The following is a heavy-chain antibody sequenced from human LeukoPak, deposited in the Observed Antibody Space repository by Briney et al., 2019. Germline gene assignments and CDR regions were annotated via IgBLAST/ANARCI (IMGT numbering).Heavy chain of an antibody. V-gene: IGHV3-9*01. J-gene: IGHJ6*03. CDR1: GFTFEDHA. Sequence: GRSLRLSCAASGFTFEDHAMHWVRQAPGKGLEWVSGISWNSGSIGYADSVKGRFTISRDNAKNSLYLQMNSLRAEDTALYYCAKDWCSIQGYYYMDVWGKGTTVTVSS. CDR3: AKDWCSIQGYYYMDV. CDR2: ISWNSGSI. D-gene: IGHD4/OR15-4a*01.